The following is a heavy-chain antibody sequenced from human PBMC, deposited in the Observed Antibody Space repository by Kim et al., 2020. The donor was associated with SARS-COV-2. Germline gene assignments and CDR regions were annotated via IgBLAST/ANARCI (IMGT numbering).Heavy chain of an antibody. D-gene: IGHD3-16*01. CDR3: ARMPYGGFDY. CDR2: IYNSGST. Sequence: SETLSLTCTVSGDSITNYYWSWIRQPPGKGLEWIGYIYNSGSTDYNHSLKSRVTIFIDTSKSQFSLRLSSVTAADTALYFCARMPYGGFDYWGQGTLVTV. CDR1: GDSITNYY. J-gene: IGHJ4*02. V-gene: IGHV4-59*13.